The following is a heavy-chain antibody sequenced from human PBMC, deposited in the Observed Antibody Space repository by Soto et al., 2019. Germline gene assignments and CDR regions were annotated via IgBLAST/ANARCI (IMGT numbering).Heavy chain of an antibody. V-gene: IGHV1-3*01. Sequence: QVQLVQSGAEVKKPGASVKVSCKASGYTFTSYAMHWVRQAPGQRLEWMGWINAGNGNTKYSQKFQGRVTITRDTSASTAYMELSSLRSEDTAVYYCARRYSGYLAWFDPWGQGTLVTVSS. CDR3: ARRYSGYLAWFDP. CDR1: GYTFTSYA. J-gene: IGHJ5*02. D-gene: IGHD5-12*01. CDR2: INAGNGNT.